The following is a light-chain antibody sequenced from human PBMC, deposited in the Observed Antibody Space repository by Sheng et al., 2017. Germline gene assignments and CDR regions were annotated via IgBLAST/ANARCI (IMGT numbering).Light chain of an antibody. CDR1: QSLTSN. Sequence: EIVMTQSPATLSVSLGERATLSCRASQSLTSNLAWYQQKPGQAPRLLIYGASTRATGIPARFGGSGSGTDFTLTISSLQSEDFAVYYCEQYNNWPRTFGQGTKVEIK. V-gene: IGKV3-15*01. CDR2: GAS. J-gene: IGKJ1*01. CDR3: EQYNNWPRT.